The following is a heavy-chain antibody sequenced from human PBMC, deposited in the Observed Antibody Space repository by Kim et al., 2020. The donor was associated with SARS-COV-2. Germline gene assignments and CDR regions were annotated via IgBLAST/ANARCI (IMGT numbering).Heavy chain of an antibody. CDR3: ARSLDSSGYIGVFDY. J-gene: IGHJ4*02. D-gene: IGHD3-22*01. CDR2: ISSSSSYI. Sequence: GGSLRLSCAASGFTFSSYSMNWVRQAPGKGLEWVSSISSSSSYIYYADSVKGRFTISRDNAKNSLYLQMNSLRAEDTAVYYCARSLDSSGYIGVFDYWGQGTLVTVSS. CDR1: GFTFSSYS. V-gene: IGHV3-21*01.